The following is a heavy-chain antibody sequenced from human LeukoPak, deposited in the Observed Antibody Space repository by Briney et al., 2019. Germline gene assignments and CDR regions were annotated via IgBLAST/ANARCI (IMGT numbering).Heavy chain of an antibody. V-gene: IGHV3-48*04. CDR2: ISSSSSTI. Sequence: GGSLRLSCAASGFTFSSYSMNWVRQAPGKGLEWVSYISSSSSTIYYADSVKGRFTISRDNAKNSLYLQMNSLRAEDTAVYYCARGGCSSTSCYVYYYYYGMDVWGQGTTVTVSS. CDR3: ARGGCSSTSCYVYYYYYGMDV. CDR1: GFTFSSYS. D-gene: IGHD2-2*01. J-gene: IGHJ6*02.